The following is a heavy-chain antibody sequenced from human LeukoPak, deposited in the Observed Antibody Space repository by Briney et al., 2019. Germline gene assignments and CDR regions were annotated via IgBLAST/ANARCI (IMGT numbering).Heavy chain of an antibody. V-gene: IGHV3-53*01. CDR1: RFTVSRNY. CDR2: IYSGGST. Sequence: GGSLRLSCAASRFTVSRNYMSWVRQAPGRGLEWVSVIYSGGSTYYADSAKGLVTISRDNSKNTLSLQMNTLRPEDTARYYFAVGFREVARVLDYGGQGTGVTLSS. D-gene: IGHD3-10*01. J-gene: IGHJ4*02. CDR3: AVGFREVARVLDY.